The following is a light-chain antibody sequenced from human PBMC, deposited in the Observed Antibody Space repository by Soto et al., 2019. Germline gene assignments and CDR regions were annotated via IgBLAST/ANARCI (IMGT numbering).Light chain of an antibody. Sequence: DIPMTQSPASLSASAGDRVTITCRASQDIRNNLAWYQQKPGKVPKVLIYAASTLQSGVPSRFSASGSGTLFTLTISSLQSEDVATYYCQKYYSVPFTFGPGTKVEIK. CDR3: QKYYSVPFT. CDR2: AAS. V-gene: IGKV1-27*01. CDR1: QDIRNN. J-gene: IGKJ3*01.